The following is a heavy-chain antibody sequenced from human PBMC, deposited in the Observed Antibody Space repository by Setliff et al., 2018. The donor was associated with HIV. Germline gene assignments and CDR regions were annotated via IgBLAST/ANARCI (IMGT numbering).Heavy chain of an antibody. CDR1: GGSISSSSYC. Sequence: SETLSLTCTVSGGSISSSSYCWGWIRQPPGKGLEWIGSIYYSGSTSYYNPSLKSRVTISVDKSKNQFSLKLSSVTAADTAVDYCARHTYYYDSSGYHAPNWFDPGGQGTLVTVSS. CDR2: IYYSGSTS. CDR3: ARHTYYYDSSGYHAPNWFDP. J-gene: IGHJ5*02. V-gene: IGHV4-39*01. D-gene: IGHD3-22*01.